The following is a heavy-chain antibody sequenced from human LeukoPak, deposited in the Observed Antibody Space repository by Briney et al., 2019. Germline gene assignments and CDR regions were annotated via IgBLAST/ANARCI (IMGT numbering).Heavy chain of an antibody. V-gene: IGHV1-2*02. CDR2: INPNSGGT. D-gene: IGHD3-22*01. Sequence: ASVKVSCKASGYTFTGYYMHWVRQAPGQGLEWMGWINPNSGGTNYAQKFQGRVTMTRDTSISTAYMELSRLRSDDTAVYYCARTAPCYYDSSGFDYWGQGTLVTVSS. CDR1: GYTFTGYY. CDR3: ARTAPCYYDSSGFDY. J-gene: IGHJ4*02.